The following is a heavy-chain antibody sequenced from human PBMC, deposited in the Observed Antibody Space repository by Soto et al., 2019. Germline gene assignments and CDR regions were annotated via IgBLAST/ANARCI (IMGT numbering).Heavy chain of an antibody. V-gene: IGHV1-46*03. J-gene: IGHJ6*02. CDR3: AVGGGNMAPYPYTGLDV. D-gene: IGHD2-15*01. Sequence: QDQLVQSGAEVKNPGASVKVSCEASGYIFTNYWISWVRLAPGQGLERMGIIEPSRGSTTYAPKFQGRITTTRYTAAYTAYMELSRLRSEDTDVYYCAVGGGNMAPYPYTGLDVWGQGTAVMVSS. CDR2: IEPSRGST. CDR1: GYIFTNYW.